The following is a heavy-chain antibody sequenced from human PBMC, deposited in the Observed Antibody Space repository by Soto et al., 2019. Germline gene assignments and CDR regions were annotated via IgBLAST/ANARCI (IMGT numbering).Heavy chain of an antibody. Sequence: GGSLRLSCAASGFTFSSYWMHWVRQAPGKGLVWVSRINSDGSSTSYADSVKGRFTISRDNAKNTLYLQMNSLRAEDTSVYYCARDSYSSGWYRNYYYYGMDVWGQGTTVTV. D-gene: IGHD6-19*01. CDR2: INSDGSST. CDR1: GFTFSSYW. J-gene: IGHJ6*02. CDR3: ARDSYSSGWYRNYYYYGMDV. V-gene: IGHV3-74*01.